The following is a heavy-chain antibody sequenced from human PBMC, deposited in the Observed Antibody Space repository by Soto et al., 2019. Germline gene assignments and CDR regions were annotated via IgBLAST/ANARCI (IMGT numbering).Heavy chain of an antibody. CDR1: GFTFSSYA. D-gene: IGHD4-4*01. CDR2: ISYDGSNK. Sequence: PGRSLTLSCAASGFTFSSYATHSVRQAPGKGLEWVAVISYDGSNKYYAGSVKGRFTISRDNSKNTLYLQMNSLRAEDTAVYYCAKDPYSNSDYYYYYMDVWGEGTTVTXSS. V-gene: IGHV3-30*18. CDR3: AKDPYSNSDYYYYYMDV. J-gene: IGHJ6*03.